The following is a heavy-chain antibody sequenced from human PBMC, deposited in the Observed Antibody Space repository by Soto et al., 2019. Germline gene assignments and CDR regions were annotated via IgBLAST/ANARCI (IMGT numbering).Heavy chain of an antibody. D-gene: IGHD3-9*01. V-gene: IGHV4-31*03. CDR1: GGSISSGGYY. Sequence: SETLSLTCTVSGGSISSGGYYWSWIRQHPGKGLEWIGYIYYSGSTYYNPSLKSRVTISVDTSKNQFSLKLSYVTAADTAVYYCARTYYDILTGYYISPAFDYWGQGTLVTVPQ. CDR3: ARTYYDILTGYYISPAFDY. CDR2: IYYSGST. J-gene: IGHJ4*02.